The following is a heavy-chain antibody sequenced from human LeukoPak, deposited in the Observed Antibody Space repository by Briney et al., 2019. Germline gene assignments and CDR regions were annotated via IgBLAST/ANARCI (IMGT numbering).Heavy chain of an antibody. CDR3: ARDTLFSGYVRGYFDY. J-gene: IGHJ4*02. CDR2: IIPIFGTA. V-gene: IGHV1-69*06. Sequence: GASVKVSCKASGGTFSSYAISWVRQAPGQGLEWMGGIIPIFGTANYAQKFQGRVAITADKSTSTAYMELSSLRSDDTAVYYCARDTLFSGYVRGYFDYWGQGTLVTVSS. CDR1: GGTFSSYA. D-gene: IGHD5-12*01.